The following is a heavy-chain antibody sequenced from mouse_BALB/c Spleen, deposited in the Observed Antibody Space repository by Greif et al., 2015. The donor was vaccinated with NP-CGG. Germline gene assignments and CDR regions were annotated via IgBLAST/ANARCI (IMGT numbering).Heavy chain of an antibody. Sequence: VQLQHSGAELVKPGASVKLSCTASGFNIKDTYMHWVKQRPEQGLEWIGRIDPANGNTKYDPKFQGKATITADTSSNTAYLQLSSLTAEDTAVYYWALYYYGSSGFDYWCQGTTLTVSS. CDR3: ALYYYGSSGFDY. CDR1: GFNIKDTY. D-gene: IGHD1-1*01. V-gene: IGHV14-3*02. CDR2: IDPANGNT. J-gene: IGHJ2*01.